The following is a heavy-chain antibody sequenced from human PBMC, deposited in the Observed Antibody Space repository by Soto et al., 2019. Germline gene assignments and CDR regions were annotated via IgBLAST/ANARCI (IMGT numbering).Heavy chain of an antibody. J-gene: IGHJ6*02. V-gene: IGHV5-51*01. CDR1: GYNFTTYW. CDR2: IYPGDSNT. CDR3: ARRSRPSIANMDV. Sequence: GESLKISCKGSGYNFTTYWIGWVRQMPGKGLEWMGIIYPGDSNTRYSPSFQGQVTISADKSISIAYLQWNSLKASDTAMYYCARRSRPSIANMDVWGQGTTVTVSS. D-gene: IGHD6-6*01.